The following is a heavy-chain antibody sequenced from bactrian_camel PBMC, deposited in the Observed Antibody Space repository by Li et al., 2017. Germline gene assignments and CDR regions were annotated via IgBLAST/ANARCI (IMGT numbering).Heavy chain of an antibody. D-gene: IGHD2*01. Sequence: HVQLVESGGGSVQAGGSLRVSCALSGDTTSGYCIGWFRQSPGKEREGFAAIESDGSASYADSVKDRFTLSRDDAKNTLYLQMNSLAPEDTAMYYCAADPYRGGYCSASDEYEYWGQGTQVTVS. V-gene: IGHV3S53*01. J-gene: IGHJ4*01. CDR1: GDTTSGYC. CDR2: IESDGSA. CDR3: AADPYRGGYCSASDEYEY.